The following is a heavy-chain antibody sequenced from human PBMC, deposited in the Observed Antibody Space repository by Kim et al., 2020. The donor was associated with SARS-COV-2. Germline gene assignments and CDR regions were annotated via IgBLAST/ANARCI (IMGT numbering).Heavy chain of an antibody. CDR3: ARGYYDSSGYYFFHH. J-gene: IGHJ1*01. CDR2: INDSGIT. CDR1: GGSFSGYY. D-gene: IGHD3-22*01. Sequence: SETLSLTCAVYGGSFSGYYWSWIRQPPGKGLEWIGEINDSGITKYNPSLKSRGTTSVDTSNNQFSLKLSSVTAADTAVYYCARGYYDSSGYYFFHHWGQGTLVTVSS. V-gene: IGHV4-34*01.